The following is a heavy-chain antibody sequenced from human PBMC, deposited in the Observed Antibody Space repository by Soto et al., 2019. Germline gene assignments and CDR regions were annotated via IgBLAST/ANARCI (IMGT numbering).Heavy chain of an antibody. CDR3: ARSSYNYDSNGCWVY. Sequence: PGGSLRLSCAASGFTFSSYWMSWVRQAPGRGLEWVASIKQDGSEKYHVDSVKGRFSISRDNAKNSLFLQMSSLRAEDTAVYYCARSSYNYDSNGCWVYWGQGTLVTVSS. J-gene: IGHJ4*02. D-gene: IGHD3-22*01. V-gene: IGHV3-7*03. CDR1: GFTFSSYW. CDR2: IKQDGSEK.